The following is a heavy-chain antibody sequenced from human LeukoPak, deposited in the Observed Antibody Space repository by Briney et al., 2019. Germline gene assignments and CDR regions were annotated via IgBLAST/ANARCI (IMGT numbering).Heavy chain of an antibody. Sequence: ASVKVSCKASGYTFSDYYMHWVRQAPGRGLEWMGCVNLDSGVTDYAQKFQGRITMTRDTSISTAYMDLSRLRSDDTAVYYCARDRDWGSSDYYFDYWGQGTLVTVSS. J-gene: IGHJ4*02. D-gene: IGHD7-27*01. CDR1: GYTFSDYY. V-gene: IGHV1-2*02. CDR3: ARDRDWGSSDYYFDY. CDR2: VNLDSGVT.